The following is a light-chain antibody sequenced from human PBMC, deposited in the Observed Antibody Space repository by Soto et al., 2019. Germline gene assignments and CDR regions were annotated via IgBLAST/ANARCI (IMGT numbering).Light chain of an antibody. CDR1: SSDVGTYKL. V-gene: IGLV2-23*01. Sequence: QSALTQPASVSGSLGQSITISCTGTSSDVGTYKLVSWYQQHPGKAPQLVIFDDVERPSGVSNRFSGSKSGNTASLTISGLQTEDEADYYCCSYAGGTSVVFGGGTKLTVL. J-gene: IGLJ2*01. CDR2: DDV. CDR3: CSYAGGTSVV.